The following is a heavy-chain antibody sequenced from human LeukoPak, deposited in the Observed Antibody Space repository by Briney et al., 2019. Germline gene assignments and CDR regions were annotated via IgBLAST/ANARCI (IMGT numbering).Heavy chain of an antibody. Sequence: PGGSLRLSSVASGFTFDDFRLSWVRQVPGRGLEWVARISWNGANTGYADSVKGRFTISRDNAENSLFLQMNSLTADDTALCYCVRDHCRSTTCYLENWGQGTLVTVSS. V-gene: IGHV3-20*03. CDR2: ISWNGANT. CDR1: GFTFDDFR. J-gene: IGHJ4*02. CDR3: VRDHCRSTTCYLEN. D-gene: IGHD2-2*01.